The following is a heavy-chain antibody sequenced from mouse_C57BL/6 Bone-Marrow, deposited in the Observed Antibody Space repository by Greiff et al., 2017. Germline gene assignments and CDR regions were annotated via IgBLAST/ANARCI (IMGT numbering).Heavy chain of an antibody. V-gene: IGHV1-19*01. CDR2: INPYNGGT. CDR1: GYTFTDYY. CDR3: ARSGWLLLPYAMDY. J-gene: IGHJ4*01. Sequence: VQLQQSGPVLVKPGASVKMSCKASGYTFTDYYMNWVKQSHGKSLEWIGVINPYNGGTSYNQKFKGKATLTVDKSSSTAYMELNSLTSEDSAVYYCARSGWLLLPYAMDYWGQGTSVTVSS. D-gene: IGHD2-3*01.